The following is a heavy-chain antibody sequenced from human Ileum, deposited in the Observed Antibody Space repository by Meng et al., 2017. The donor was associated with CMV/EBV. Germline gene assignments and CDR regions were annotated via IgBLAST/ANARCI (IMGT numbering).Heavy chain of an antibody. CDR1: GVSISNYY. Sequence: QVHLEESGPGLVKPLETLSLPCSVSGVSISNYYWTWIRQPAGKGLEFIGRVSPGGIEYNPSLMSRVTMSLDTSRNQLSLNLNSVTAADTAVYYCARAAARGVPVDYWGQGILVTVSS. V-gene: IGHV4-4*07. CDR3: ARAAARGVPVDY. CDR2: VSPGGI. D-gene: IGHD3-10*01. J-gene: IGHJ4*02.